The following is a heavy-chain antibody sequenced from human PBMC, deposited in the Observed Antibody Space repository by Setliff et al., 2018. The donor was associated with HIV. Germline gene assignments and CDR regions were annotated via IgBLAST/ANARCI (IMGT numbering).Heavy chain of an antibody. V-gene: IGHV3-53*01. CDR1: GFRVTDTY. Sequence: GGSLRLSCEASGFRVTDTYMAWVRQAPGKGLEWVTLIYKAGKTYYADFVKGRFTTASDDTKNTVSLQMTNLEPGDTAMYYCAKGGYGGAYYVAGYWGQGTKVNVSS. J-gene: IGHJ4*02. CDR2: IYKAGKT. D-gene: IGHD5-18*01. CDR3: AKGGYGGAYYVAGY.